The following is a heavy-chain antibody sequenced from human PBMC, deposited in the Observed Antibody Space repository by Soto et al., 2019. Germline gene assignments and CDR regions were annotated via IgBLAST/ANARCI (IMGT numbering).Heavy chain of an antibody. J-gene: IGHJ4*02. V-gene: IGHV3-21*01. CDR3: ARESEDLTSNFDY. CDR1: GFTFTRYS. Sequence: GGSLRLSCAASGFTFTRYSTNWVRQAPGKGLEWVSSISSTTNYIYYADSMKGRFTVSRDNAKNSVYLEMNSLSAEDTALYYCARESEDLTSNFDYWGQGTLVTVSS. CDR2: ISSTTNYI.